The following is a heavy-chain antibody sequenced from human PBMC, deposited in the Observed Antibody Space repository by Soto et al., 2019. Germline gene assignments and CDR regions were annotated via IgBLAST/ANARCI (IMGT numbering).Heavy chain of an antibody. CDR3: AKKQGSGTYWPVDY. CDR1: GFTFSTYT. Sequence: PGGSVRLSCAASGFTFSTYTMSWVRQAPGEGLEWVSGIIQSGETFYADSVKGRFTISRDNSNNTLYLQMNSLRAEDTAVYYCAKKQGSGTYWPVDYWGQGILVTVSS. J-gene: IGHJ4*02. V-gene: IGHV3-23*01. CDR2: IIQSGET. D-gene: IGHD1-26*01.